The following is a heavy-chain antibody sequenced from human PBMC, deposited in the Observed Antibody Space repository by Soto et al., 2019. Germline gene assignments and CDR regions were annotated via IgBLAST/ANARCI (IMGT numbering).Heavy chain of an antibody. Sequence: GSLRLSCAASGFTFSGYSMNWVRQAPGKGLEWVSSISSSSSYIYYADSVKGRFTISRDNAKNSLYLQMNSLRDEDTAVYYCARDGSSWWALVGWFDPWGQGTLVTVSS. CDR3: ARDGSSWWALVGWFDP. D-gene: IGHD6-13*01. J-gene: IGHJ5*02. V-gene: IGHV3-21*01. CDR2: ISSSSSYI. CDR1: GFTFSGYS.